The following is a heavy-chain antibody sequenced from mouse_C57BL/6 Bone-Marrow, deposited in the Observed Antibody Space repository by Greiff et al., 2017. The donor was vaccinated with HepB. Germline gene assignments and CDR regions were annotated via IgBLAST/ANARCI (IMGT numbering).Heavy chain of an antibody. Sequence: VQVVESGPELVKPGASVKISCKASGYAFSSSWMNWVKQRPGKGLEWIGRIYPGDGDTNYNGKFKGKATLTADKSSSTAYMQLSSLTSEDSAVYFCARFTTEDWGQGTLVTVSA. D-gene: IGHD1-1*01. CDR3: ARFTTED. CDR2: IYPGDGDT. V-gene: IGHV1-82*01. J-gene: IGHJ3*01. CDR1: GYAFSSSW.